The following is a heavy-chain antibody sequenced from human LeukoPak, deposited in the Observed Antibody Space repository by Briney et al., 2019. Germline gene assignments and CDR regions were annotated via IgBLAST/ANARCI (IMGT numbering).Heavy chain of an antibody. CDR3: ARDRGDYYDSSGYLYYFDY. J-gene: IGHJ4*02. Sequence: PSQTLSLTCTVSGGSISSGGYYWSWIRQPPGKGLEWIGYIYHSGSTYYNPSLKSRVTISVDRSKNQFSLKLSSVTAADTAVYYCARDRGDYYDSSGYLYYFDYWGQGTLVTVSS. CDR2: IYHSGST. D-gene: IGHD3-22*01. CDR1: GGSISSGGYY. V-gene: IGHV4-30-2*01.